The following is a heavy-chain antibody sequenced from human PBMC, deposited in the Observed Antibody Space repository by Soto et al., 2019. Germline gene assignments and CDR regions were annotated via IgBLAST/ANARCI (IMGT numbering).Heavy chain of an antibody. CDR3: TTDSTQTFCAGGPCYAVQTDIHDS. J-gene: IGHJ4*02. CDR2: IKSKIAGGTT. V-gene: IGHV3-15*01. D-gene: IGHD2-8*02. CDR1: GFTFSNGC. Sequence: EVQLVESGGGLVKPGGYLRLSCAASGFTFSNGCVSWVRQAPGKGRGWVGRIKSKIAGGTTDYSAPVKGRFTISRNDSKDTLYRQMNSPKDEDTAVYYRTTDSTQTFCAGGPCYAVQTDIHDSWGQGTLVTVSS.